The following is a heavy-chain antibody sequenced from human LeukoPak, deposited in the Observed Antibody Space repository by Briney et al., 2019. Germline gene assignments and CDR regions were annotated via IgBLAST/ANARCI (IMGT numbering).Heavy chain of an antibody. V-gene: IGHV3-48*03. CDR1: GFPFSVYE. D-gene: IGHD6-19*01. CDR2: IGSSGTTR. CDR3: ALLALANDFDY. J-gene: IGHJ4*02. Sequence: PGGSLRLSCAGSGFPFSVYESNWVRQAPGKGLEWVSNIGSSGTTRYYADSVKGRFSISRDNAENSLYLQMNSLRVEDTSIYYCALLALANDFDYWGQGALVTVSS.